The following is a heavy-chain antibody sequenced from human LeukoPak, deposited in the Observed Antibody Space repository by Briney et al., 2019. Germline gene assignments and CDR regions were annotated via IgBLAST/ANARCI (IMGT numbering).Heavy chain of an antibody. CDR3: ARDDRGISAAGYL. D-gene: IGHD6-13*01. Sequence: SGTLSLTCAVSGGSISSSNWWSWVRQPAGKGLEWIGRIYTSGSTEYHPSLKSRVTISMDTSKNQFSLKLSSVTAADTAVYYCARDDRGISAAGYLWGRGTLVTVSA. CDR1: GGSISSSNW. J-gene: IGHJ2*01. CDR2: IYTSGST. V-gene: IGHV4-61*02.